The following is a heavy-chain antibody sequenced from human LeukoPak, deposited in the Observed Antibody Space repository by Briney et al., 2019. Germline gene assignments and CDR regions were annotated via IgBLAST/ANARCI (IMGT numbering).Heavy chain of an antibody. CDR2: IKEDGNRI. CDR3: ARGGWYYFEY. CDR1: GFTFSSYS. J-gene: IGHJ4*02. Sequence: GGSLRLSCAASGFTFSSYSMNWVRQAPGKGLEWVANIKEDGNRIYYVDSVKSRFTISRENAKNSLYLQMSSLRAEDTAVYYCARGGWYYFEYWGQGVLVTVSS. V-gene: IGHV3-7*01.